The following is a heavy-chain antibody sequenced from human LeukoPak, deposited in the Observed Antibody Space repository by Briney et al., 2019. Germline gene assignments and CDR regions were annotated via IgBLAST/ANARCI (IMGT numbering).Heavy chain of an antibody. D-gene: IGHD2-8*01. J-gene: IGHJ4*02. CDR3: AKGRYCTNGVCYLDY. V-gene: IGHV3-33*06. CDR2: IWYDGSNK. Sequence: GGSLRLSCAASGFTFSNYGMHWVRQAPGKGLEWVAVIWYDGSNKYYGDSVKGRFTISRDNSKNTLYLQMNSLRAEDTAVYYCAKGRYCTNGVCYLDYWGQGTLVTVSS. CDR1: GFTFSNYG.